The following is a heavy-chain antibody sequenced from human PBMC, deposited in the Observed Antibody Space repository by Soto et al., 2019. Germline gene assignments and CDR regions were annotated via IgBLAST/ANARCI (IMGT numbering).Heavy chain of an antibody. V-gene: IGHV1-3*01. J-gene: IGHJ6*02. Sequence: ASVKVSCKASGYTFTSYAMHWVRQAPGQRLEWMGWINAGNGNTKYSQKFQGRVTITRDTSASTAYMELSSLGSEDTAVYYCAGSTSSTSCYTCYYYYGMDVWGQGTTVTVSS. CDR2: INAGNGNT. D-gene: IGHD2-2*02. CDR3: AGSTSSTSCYTCYYYYGMDV. CDR1: GYTFTSYA.